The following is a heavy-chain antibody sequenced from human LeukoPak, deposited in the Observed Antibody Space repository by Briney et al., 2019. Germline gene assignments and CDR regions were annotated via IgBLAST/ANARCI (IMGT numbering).Heavy chain of an antibody. CDR3: ANHLACGSTTCPPFDS. V-gene: IGHV3-21*01. D-gene: IGHD2-2*01. CDR1: GFTFSGYA. CDR2: ISDDSNYI. Sequence: GGSLRLSCAASGFTFSGYAMSWVRQAPGRGLEWVSSISDDSNYIYYADSVKGRFTISRDNAKNSLSLQMNSLRAEDTAVYYCANHLACGSTTCPPFDSWGQGTLVTVSS. J-gene: IGHJ4*02.